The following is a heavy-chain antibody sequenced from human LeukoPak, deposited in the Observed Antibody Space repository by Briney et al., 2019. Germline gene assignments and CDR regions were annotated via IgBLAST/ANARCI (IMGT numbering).Heavy chain of an antibody. CDR1: GGSISSTNW. D-gene: IGHD2-2*01. J-gene: IGHJ5*02. Sequence: PSGTLSLTCAVLGGSISSTNWWSWVRQPPGKGLEWIGEIYHSGSSNYNPSLNSRVTISVDKSNNQLSLKLSSVTAADTAVYYCASSLPYQLLFTLEGAWFDPWGQGTLVTVSS. CDR3: ASSLPYQLLFTLEGAWFDP. V-gene: IGHV4-4*02. CDR2: IYHSGSS.